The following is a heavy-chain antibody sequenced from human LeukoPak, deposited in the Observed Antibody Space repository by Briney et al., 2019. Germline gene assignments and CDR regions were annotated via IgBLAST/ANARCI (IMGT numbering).Heavy chain of an antibody. D-gene: IGHD3-10*01. CDR2: INHSGST. V-gene: IGHV4-34*01. J-gene: IGHJ6*03. CDR1: GGSFSGYY. CDR3: ARRPHYHGSGNYYYMDV. Sequence: SETLSLTCAVYGGSFSGYYWSWIRQPPGKGLERIGEINHSGSTNYNPSLKSRVTISVDTSKNQFSLKLSSVTAADTAVYYCARRPHYHGSGNYYYMDVWGKGTTVTISS.